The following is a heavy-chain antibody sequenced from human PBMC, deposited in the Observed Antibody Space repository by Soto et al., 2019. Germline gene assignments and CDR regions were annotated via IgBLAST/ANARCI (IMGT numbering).Heavy chain of an antibody. V-gene: IGHV1-46*01. Sequence: ASVKVACKASGYTFTSCYMHWVRQAPGQGLEWMGIINPSGGSTNYAQKFQGRVTMTRDTSTSTVYMELRSLRSDDTAVYYCARGVVNNWKSLSIHYCGQGTSVTVSS. CDR1: GYTFTSCY. CDR2: INPSGGST. D-gene: IGHD1-20*01. CDR3: ARGVVNNWKSLSIHY. J-gene: IGHJ4*02.